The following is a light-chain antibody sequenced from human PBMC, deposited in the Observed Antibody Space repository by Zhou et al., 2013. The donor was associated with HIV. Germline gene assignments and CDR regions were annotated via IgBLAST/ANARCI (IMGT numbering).Light chain of an antibody. Sequence: DIQMTQSPSSLSASVGDRVTITCRASQSISSYLNWYQQKPGKAPKLLIYAASSLQSGVPSRFSGSGSGTDFTLTIISLQPEDFATYTCQQSYSTPRTFGQGTKVEIK. V-gene: IGKV1-39*01. CDR3: QQSYSTPRT. CDR2: AAS. CDR1: QSISSY. J-gene: IGKJ1*01.